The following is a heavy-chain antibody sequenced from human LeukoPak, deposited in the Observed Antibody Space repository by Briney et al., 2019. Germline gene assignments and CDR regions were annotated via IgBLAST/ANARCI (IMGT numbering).Heavy chain of an antibody. D-gene: IGHD6-19*01. Sequence: GASVKVSCKASGYTFTSYGISWVRQAPGQGLEWMGIINPSGGSTSYAQKFQGRVTMTRDTSTSTVYMELSSLRSEDTAVYYCARRSLGSGWSDYYGMDVWGQGATVTVSS. CDR3: ARRSLGSGWSDYYGMDV. J-gene: IGHJ6*02. V-gene: IGHV1-46*01. CDR2: INPSGGST. CDR1: GYTFTSYG.